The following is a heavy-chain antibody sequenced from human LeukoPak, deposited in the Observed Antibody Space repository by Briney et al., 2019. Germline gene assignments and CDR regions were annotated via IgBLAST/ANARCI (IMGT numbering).Heavy chain of an antibody. D-gene: IGHD2-2*02. Sequence: GGSLRLSCAAPGFSFNTYGMHWVRQAPDKGLEWVAVIPFDASNKYYADSVRGRFTISRDNSKNTLYLQMNSLRPEDTAVYYCARNRIPTSITPDSWGQGTLVTVSS. CDR1: GFSFNTYG. J-gene: IGHJ5*01. CDR2: IPFDASNK. V-gene: IGHV3-30*03. CDR3: ARNRIPTSITPDS.